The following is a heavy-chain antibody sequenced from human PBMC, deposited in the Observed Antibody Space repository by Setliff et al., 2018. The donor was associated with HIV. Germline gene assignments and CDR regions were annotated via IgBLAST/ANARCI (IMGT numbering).Heavy chain of an antibody. D-gene: IGHD5-18*01. J-gene: IGHJ4*02. V-gene: IGHV4-59*02. CDR2: VYYDGST. CDR3: ARDRSSGGYTYGLIDY. CDR1: GGSVSSYY. Sequence: SETLSLTCTVSGGSVSSYYWSWIRQPPGKGLEWIGYVYYDGSTKHNPSLESRVTISVDTSKNQFSLKVSSVTAADTAVYYCARDRSSGGYTYGLIDYWGQGRLVTVSS.